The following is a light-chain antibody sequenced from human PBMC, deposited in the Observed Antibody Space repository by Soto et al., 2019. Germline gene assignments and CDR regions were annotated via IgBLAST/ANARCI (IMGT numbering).Light chain of an antibody. CDR3: LQHTVFPRT. V-gene: IGKV1-17*01. CDR1: QAIRND. J-gene: IGKJ1*01. Sequence: DIQMTQSPSSLSASVGDRVTITCRASQAIRNDLAWYQRKPGRAPKRLIYGSSSLQSGVPSRFSGSGSGTEFTLTISSLQPEDFATYYCLQHTVFPRTFXQGTKVDIK. CDR2: GSS.